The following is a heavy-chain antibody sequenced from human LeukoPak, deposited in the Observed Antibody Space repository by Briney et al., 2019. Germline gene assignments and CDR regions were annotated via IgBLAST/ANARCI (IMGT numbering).Heavy chain of an antibody. V-gene: IGHV3-66*01. J-gene: IGHJ4*02. D-gene: IGHD3-22*01. CDR1: GFTVSSNY. CDR3: ARTTPNYYDSSDFSGYFDY. CDR2: IYSGGST. Sequence: GGSLRLSCAASGFTVSSNYMSWVRQAPGKGLEWVSVIYSGGSTYYAASVKGRFTISRDNSKNTLYLQMNSLRAEDTAVYYCARTTPNYYDSSDFSGYFDYWGQGTLVTVSS.